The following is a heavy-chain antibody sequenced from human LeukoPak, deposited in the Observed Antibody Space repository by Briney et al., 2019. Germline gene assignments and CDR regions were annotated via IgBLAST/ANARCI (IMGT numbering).Heavy chain of an antibody. V-gene: IGHV3-74*01. D-gene: IGHD3-16*01. CDR2: ISSDGSST. Sequence: EGSLRLSCAASGFTFSSYWMHRVRQAPGRGLVWVSRISSDGSSTIYADSVKGRFTISRDNAKNTLYLQMNSLRAEDTAVYYCARDWGGYGPTSHDYWGQGTLVTVSS. CDR3: ARDWGGYGPTSHDY. J-gene: IGHJ4*02. CDR1: GFTFSSYW.